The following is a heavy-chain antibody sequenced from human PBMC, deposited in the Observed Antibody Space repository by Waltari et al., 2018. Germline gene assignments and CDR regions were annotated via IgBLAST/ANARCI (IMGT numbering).Heavy chain of an antibody. J-gene: IGHJ4*02. Sequence: QLQLQESDPGRVKPSETLSLTCTVSAGSSSSSSYYWGWIRQPPGKGREWIGSIYYSGTTYYNPSLKSRVTISVDTSKNQFSLKLSSVTAADTAVYYCARHIGYCSSTSCYSLYYFDYWGQGTLVTVSS. V-gene: IGHV4-39*01. CDR2: IYYSGTT. D-gene: IGHD2-2*03. CDR3: ARHIGYCSSTSCYSLYYFDY. CDR1: AGSSSSSSYY.